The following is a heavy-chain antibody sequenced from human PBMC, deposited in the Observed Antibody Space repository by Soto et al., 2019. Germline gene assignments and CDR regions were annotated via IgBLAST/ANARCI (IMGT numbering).Heavy chain of an antibody. CDR1: GGTFSSYA. CDR2: IIPIFGTA. Sequence: QVQLVQSGAEVKKPGSSVKVSCKASGGTFSSYAISWVRQAPGQGLEWMGGIIPIFGTANYAQKFQGRVTITADESTSTAYMELSSLRSEDTAVYYCARSITGTTSPYYYYGMDVWGQGTTVTVSS. CDR3: ARSITGTTSPYYYYGMDV. J-gene: IGHJ6*02. D-gene: IGHD1-20*01. V-gene: IGHV1-69*01.